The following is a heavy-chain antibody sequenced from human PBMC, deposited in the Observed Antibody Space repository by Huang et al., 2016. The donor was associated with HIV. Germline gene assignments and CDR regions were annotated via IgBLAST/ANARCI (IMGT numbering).Heavy chain of an antibody. J-gene: IGHJ4*02. V-gene: IGHV1-24*01. CDR2: FGPEIGET. CDR3: ATGFDVFFDF. CDR1: EYTLNELS. D-gene: IGHD3-9*01. Sequence: QVQLVQSRAEVKKPGASVKVSCKVSEYTLNELSIRWVRQPPGKGFEWVGGFGPEIGETIYAQKFRGRVTMTEDTSTGTAFMELSGLRPEDTAVYYCATGFDVFFDFWGQGTLVTVSS.